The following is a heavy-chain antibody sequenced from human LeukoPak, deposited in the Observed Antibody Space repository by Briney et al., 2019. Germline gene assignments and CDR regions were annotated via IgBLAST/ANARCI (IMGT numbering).Heavy chain of an antibody. J-gene: IGHJ3*02. CDR2: INEDGSVK. CDR1: GFTFSRSW. D-gene: IGHD5-24*01. V-gene: IGHV3-7*01. CDR3: ARDYAYNAFDI. Sequence: GGSLRLSCAASGFTFSRSWMTWLRQASGEGLEWLGNINEDGSVKNYVGSVRGRFSISRDNARNSVYLQMNSLSAEDSAVYYCARDYAYNAFDIWGQGTMVTVSS.